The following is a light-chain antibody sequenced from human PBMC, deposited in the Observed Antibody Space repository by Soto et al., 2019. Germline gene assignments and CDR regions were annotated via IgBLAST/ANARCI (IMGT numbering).Light chain of an antibody. CDR3: QQYNSSWT. CDR2: DAS. J-gene: IGKJ1*01. Sequence: SQMTQSPSTLSASVGDRVTITCRASQSISSWLAWYQQNPGKAPKLLIYDASSLEGGVPSRFSGSGSGTEFTLTISSLQPDDFATYYCQQYNSSWTFGQGTKV. V-gene: IGKV1-5*01. CDR1: QSISSW.